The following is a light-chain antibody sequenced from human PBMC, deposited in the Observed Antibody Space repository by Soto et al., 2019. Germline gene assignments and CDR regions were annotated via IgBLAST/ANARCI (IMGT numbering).Light chain of an antibody. CDR1: PGISDY. Sequence: ENPMNPSSIFLSSFCGERVHIPCPANPGISDYLNWYHQKPGKAPKFLIYDASYLETGVPSRFSGSGSGTDFTFTISSLQPEDIGTYYCQQYQSLPFTFGPGTTVDIK. J-gene: IGKJ3*01. CDR3: QQYQSLPFT. V-gene: IGKV1-33*01. CDR2: DAS.